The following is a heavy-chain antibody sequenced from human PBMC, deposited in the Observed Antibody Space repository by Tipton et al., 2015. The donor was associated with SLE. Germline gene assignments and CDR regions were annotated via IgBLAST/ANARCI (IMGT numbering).Heavy chain of an antibody. D-gene: IGHD3-22*01. Sequence: TLSLTCTVSGGSISSSSYYWSWIRQHPGKGLEWIRYIYYTMSAYYNPSLKSRVIISLDTSKNHFSLKLSSVTAADTAVYYCARVPRTFYYDYSGHFDYWGPGTLVTVSS. CDR2: IYYTMSA. V-gene: IGHV4-31*03. CDR1: GGSISSSSYY. CDR3: ARVPRTFYYDYSGHFDY. J-gene: IGHJ4*02.